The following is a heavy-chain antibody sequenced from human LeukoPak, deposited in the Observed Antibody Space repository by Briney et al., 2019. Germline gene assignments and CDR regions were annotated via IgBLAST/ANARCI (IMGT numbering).Heavy chain of an antibody. V-gene: IGHV4-59*01. Sequence: SETLSLTCTVSGDSIRNYYWSWIRQPPGKGLEWIGCIYSSGNTNYSPSLESRLTISIDTSKNHFSLKLSSVTAADTAVYYCARGSLGAAAEIDYWGQGTLVTVSS. CDR3: ARGSLGAAAEIDY. CDR1: GDSIRNYY. J-gene: IGHJ4*02. CDR2: IYSSGNT. D-gene: IGHD6-13*01.